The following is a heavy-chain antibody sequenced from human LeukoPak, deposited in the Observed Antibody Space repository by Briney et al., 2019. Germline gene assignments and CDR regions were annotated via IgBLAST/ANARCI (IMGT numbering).Heavy chain of an antibody. Sequence: GGSLRLSCAASGFTFSSYWMHWVRQAPGQGLVWVSRINSDGSSTSYADFVKGRFTISRDNAKNTLYLQMNNLRAEDTAVYYCARLLWFGYYFDYWGQGTLVTVSS. CDR1: GFTFSSYW. CDR2: INSDGSST. CDR3: ARLLWFGYYFDY. D-gene: IGHD3-10*01. V-gene: IGHV3-74*01. J-gene: IGHJ4*02.